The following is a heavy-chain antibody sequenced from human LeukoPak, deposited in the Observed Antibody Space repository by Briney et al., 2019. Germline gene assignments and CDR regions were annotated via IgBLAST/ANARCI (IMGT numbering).Heavy chain of an antibody. CDR1: GFTFSSYA. CDR2: ISISDTT. CDR3: ALSGGTDLYGLEC. V-gene: IGHV3-23*01. J-gene: IGHJ4*02. D-gene: IGHD3-3*01. Sequence: PGGSLRLSCAASGFTFSSYAMTWVRQAPGKGLQWISAISISDTTYYADSVKGRFPISRDNSKNTLYLEMTGLRAKDTAVYYCALSGGTDLYGLECWGQGAVVTFSA.